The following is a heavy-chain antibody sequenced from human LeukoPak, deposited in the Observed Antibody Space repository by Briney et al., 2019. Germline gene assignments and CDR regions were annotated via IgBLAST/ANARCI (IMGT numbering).Heavy chain of an antibody. CDR1: GGSITSGNYY. Sequence: SQTLSLTCTVSGGSITSGNYYWSWIRRPAGKGLEWIGRIYTSGSTNYNPSLKSRVTISVDTSKNQFSLKLTSVTAADTAIYYCARDQEGTTWHKGGFDPWGQGTLVTVSP. D-gene: IGHD1-14*01. CDR3: ARDQEGTTWHKGGFDP. CDR2: IYTSGST. J-gene: IGHJ5*02. V-gene: IGHV4-61*02.